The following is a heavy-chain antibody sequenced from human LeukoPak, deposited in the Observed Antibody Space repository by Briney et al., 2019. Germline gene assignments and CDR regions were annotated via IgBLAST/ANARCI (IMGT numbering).Heavy chain of an antibody. V-gene: IGHV1-2*02. J-gene: IGHJ4*02. D-gene: IGHD3-22*01. Sequence: ASVKVSCKASGYTFTGYYMHWVRQAPGQGLEWMGWINPNSGGTNYAQKFQGRVTMTRDTSTSTVYMEVSSLISEDTAMYYCARGLIVVLIKRKNWGQGTLVTVSS. CDR1: GYTFTGYY. CDR3: ARGLIVVLIKRKN. CDR2: INPNSGGT.